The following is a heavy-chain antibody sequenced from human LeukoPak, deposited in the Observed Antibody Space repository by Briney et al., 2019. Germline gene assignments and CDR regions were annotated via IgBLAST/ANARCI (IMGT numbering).Heavy chain of an antibody. CDR1: GFTFSSYS. Sequence: GGSLGLSCAASGFTFSSYSMNWVRQAPGKGLEWVSSISSSSSYIYYADSVKGRFTISRDNAKNSLYLQMNSLRAEDTAVYYCARSLCQIPPYYDFWSGYYKDYYYYYMDVWGKGTTVTVSS. CDR3: ARSLCQIPPYYDFWSGYYKDYYYYYMDV. D-gene: IGHD3-3*01. J-gene: IGHJ6*03. V-gene: IGHV3-21*01. CDR2: ISSSSSYI.